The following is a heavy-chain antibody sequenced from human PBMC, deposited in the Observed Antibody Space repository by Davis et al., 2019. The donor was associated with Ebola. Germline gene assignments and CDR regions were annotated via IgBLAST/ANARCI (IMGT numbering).Heavy chain of an antibody. Sequence: SVKVSCKASGDPFNSYAFSWVRQAPGQGLEWMGGIIPIFDTTNYAQKFQGRVTITADESTSTTYMELSSLRSEDTAVYYCARDGQQDRNYYYYGMDVWGQGTMVTVSS. CDR1: GDPFNSYA. J-gene: IGHJ6*02. CDR2: IIPIFDTT. V-gene: IGHV1-69*13. D-gene: IGHD2-15*01. CDR3: ARDGQQDRNYYYYGMDV.